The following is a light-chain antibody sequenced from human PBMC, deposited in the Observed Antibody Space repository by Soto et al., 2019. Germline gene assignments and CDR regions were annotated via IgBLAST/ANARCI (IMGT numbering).Light chain of an antibody. V-gene: IGKV3-15*01. J-gene: IGKJ3*01. CDR3: QQYNDWPPFT. Sequence: EIVMTQAPATLSVSPCERATLSCRASHTVRSNFAWYQQKPGQAPRLLIHGAATRAAGIPARFSGSGSGTEFTLTISSLQSEDFAVYYCQQYNDWPPFTVGPGTRVDIK. CDR1: HTVRSN. CDR2: GAA.